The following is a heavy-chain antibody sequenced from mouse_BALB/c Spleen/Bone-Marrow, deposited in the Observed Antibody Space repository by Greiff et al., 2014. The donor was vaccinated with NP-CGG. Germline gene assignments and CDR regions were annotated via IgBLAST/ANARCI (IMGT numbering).Heavy chain of an antibody. Sequence: DVKLVESGGGLVKPGGSLKLSCAASGFTFSSYGMSWVRQTPDKRLEWVATISSGGSYTYYPDSVKGRFTISRDNAKNTLYLQMSSLKSEDTAMYYCARDFITTDAMDYWGQGTSVTVSS. D-gene: IGHD1-1*01. CDR3: ARDFITTDAMDY. CDR2: ISSGGSYT. J-gene: IGHJ4*01. V-gene: IGHV5-6*03. CDR1: GFTFSSYG.